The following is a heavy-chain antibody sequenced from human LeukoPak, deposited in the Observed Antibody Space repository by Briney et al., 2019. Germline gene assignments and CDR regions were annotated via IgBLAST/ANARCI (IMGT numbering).Heavy chain of an antibody. CDR2: IYYSGST. CDR3: TLQDY. Sequence: SETLSLTCTVSGGSISSSSYYWGWIRQPPGKGLEWIGNIYYSGSTYYNPSLKSRVTISVDTSKNQFSLKLNSVTAADTAVYYCTLQDYWGQGTLVTVSS. J-gene: IGHJ4*02. V-gene: IGHV4-39*07. CDR1: GGSISSSSYY.